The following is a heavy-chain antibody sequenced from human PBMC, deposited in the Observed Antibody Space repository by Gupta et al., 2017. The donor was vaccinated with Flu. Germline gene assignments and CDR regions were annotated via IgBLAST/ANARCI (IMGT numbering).Heavy chain of an antibody. V-gene: IGHV3-23*01. D-gene: IGHD6-19*01. J-gene: IGHJ3*02. CDR3: ANKGGRGSAWYSAFDI. CDR2: ISSSGGST. CDR1: YA. Sequence: YAMTWVRQVPGKGLGWVSGISSSGGSTYYADSGKGRFTTSRDNSKNTLYLQMDSLRAEDTAVYYCANKGGRGSAWYSAFDIWGQGTMVTVS.